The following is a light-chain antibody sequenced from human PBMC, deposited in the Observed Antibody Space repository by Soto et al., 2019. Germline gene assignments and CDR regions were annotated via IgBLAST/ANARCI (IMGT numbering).Light chain of an antibody. CDR3: QQYNSYSPDT. V-gene: IGKV1-5*03. J-gene: IGKJ2*01. CDR1: QSISSW. Sequence: DIQMTQSPSTLSASVGDRVTITCRASQSISSWLAWYQQKPGKAPKLLIYKASSLESGVPSRFGGSGSGTEFTLTISSLQPDDFATYYCQQYNSYSPDTFGQGTKLEIK. CDR2: KAS.